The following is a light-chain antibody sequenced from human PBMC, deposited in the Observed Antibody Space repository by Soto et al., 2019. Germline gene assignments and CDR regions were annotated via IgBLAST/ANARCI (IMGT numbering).Light chain of an antibody. J-gene: IGKJ2*01. CDR1: QSIRSN. CDR2: AAS. Sequence: EIVLTQSPATLSLSPGEIATLSFRASQSIRSNLAWYQQKPGQAPRLLIYAASNRATGIPARFTGSGSGTDFTLTISSLEPEEFAVEYGPDRSNWPRTFGQGTKVESK. V-gene: IGKV3-11*01. CDR3: PDRSNWPRT.